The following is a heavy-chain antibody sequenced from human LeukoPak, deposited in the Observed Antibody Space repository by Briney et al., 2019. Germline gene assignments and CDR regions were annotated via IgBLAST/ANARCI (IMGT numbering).Heavy chain of an antibody. CDR2: IYTSGST. D-gene: IGHD2-21*01. J-gene: IGHJ6*03. Sequence: PSETLSLTCTVSGGSISSGSYYWSWIRQPAGKGLEWIGRIYTSGSTNYNPSLKSRVTISVDTSKNQFSLKLSSVTAADTAVYYCARTAYCGGDCYWGHYYYYMDVWGKGTTVTVSS. CDR1: GGSISSGSYY. V-gene: IGHV4-61*02. CDR3: ARTAYCGGDCYWGHYYYYMDV.